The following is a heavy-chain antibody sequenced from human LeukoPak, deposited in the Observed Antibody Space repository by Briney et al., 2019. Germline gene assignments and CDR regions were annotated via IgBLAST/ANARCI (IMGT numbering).Heavy chain of an antibody. CDR2: IYYSGST. J-gene: IGHJ4*02. CDR3: ARYSSSWYLVLDY. Sequence: SETLSLTCTVSGGSISSGGYYWSWIRQHPGKGLEWIGYIYYSGSTYYNPSLKSRVTISVDTSKNQFSLKLSSVTAADTAVYYCARYSSSWYLVLDYWGQGTLVTVSS. CDR1: GGSISSGGYY. D-gene: IGHD6-13*01. V-gene: IGHV4-31*03.